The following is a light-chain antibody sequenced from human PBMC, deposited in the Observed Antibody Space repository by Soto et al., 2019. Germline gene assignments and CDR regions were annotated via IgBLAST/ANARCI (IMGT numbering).Light chain of an antibody. CDR3: QQYKSGWT. Sequence: DIQMTQSPSTLSASVGDRVIITCRASQSISGWLAWYRQEPGKAPKLLIYDASSLETGVPSRFSGGGAGTEFTLTIDSLQPEDFATYYCQQYKSGWTFGQGTKVEIK. V-gene: IGKV1-5*01. CDR1: QSISGW. CDR2: DAS. J-gene: IGKJ1*01.